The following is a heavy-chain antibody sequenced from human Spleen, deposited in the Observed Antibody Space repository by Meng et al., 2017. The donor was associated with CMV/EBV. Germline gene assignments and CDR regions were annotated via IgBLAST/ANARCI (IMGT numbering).Heavy chain of an antibody. CDR2: IKSKADGGTT. CDR3: TSKVRSGY. CDR1: GFTFSNAW. Sequence: GESLKISCAASGFTFSNAWMSWVRQAPGKGLEWVGRIKSKADGGTTDYAAPVKGRFTISGDDSKNTLYLQMNSLKTEDTAVYYCTSKVRSGYWGQGTLVTVSS. V-gene: IGHV3-15*01. J-gene: IGHJ4*02.